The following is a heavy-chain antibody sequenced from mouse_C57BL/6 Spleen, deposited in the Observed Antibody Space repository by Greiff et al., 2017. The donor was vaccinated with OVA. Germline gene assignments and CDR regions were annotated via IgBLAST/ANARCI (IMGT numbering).Heavy chain of an antibody. CDR1: GYTFTSYW. CDR2: IDPNSGGT. CDR3: ARGIYAGYPYYAMDY. V-gene: IGHV1-72*01. Sequence: QVQLQQPGAELVKPGASVKLSCKASGYTFTSYWMHWVKQRPGRGLEWIGRIDPNSGGTKYNEKFKSKATLTVDKPSSTAYMQLSSLTSEDSAVYYCARGIYAGYPYYAMDYWGQGTSVTVSS. J-gene: IGHJ4*01. D-gene: IGHD2-3*01.